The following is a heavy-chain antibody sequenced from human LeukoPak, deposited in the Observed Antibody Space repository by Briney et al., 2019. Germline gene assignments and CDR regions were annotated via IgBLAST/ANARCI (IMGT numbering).Heavy chain of an antibody. J-gene: IGHJ4*02. V-gene: IGHV3-53*01. CDR1: GFSVSSTY. CDR3: VRGKLYSYETTSYYGPFDC. CDR2: LYSNGII. D-gene: IGHD3-22*01. Sequence: GGSLRLSCAASGFSVSSTYLTWVRQAPGKELEWLSVLYSNGIISYADSVKGRFTISRDSSENAVYLQMDNLRPEDTALYFCVRGKLYSYETTSYYGPFDCWGQGTLVTVSS.